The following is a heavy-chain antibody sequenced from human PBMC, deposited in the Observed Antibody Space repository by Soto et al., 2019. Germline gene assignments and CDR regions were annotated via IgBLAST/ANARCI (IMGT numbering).Heavy chain of an antibody. CDR1: GGSISSYY. D-gene: IGHD3-3*01. CDR3: ARLVRGYDFWSGYYPDY. V-gene: IGHV4-59*08. CDR2: IYYSGST. J-gene: IGHJ4*02. Sequence: PSETLSLTCTVSGGSISSYYWSWIRQPPGKGLEWIGYIYYSGSTNYNPSLKSRVTISVDTSKNQFSLKLSSVTAADTAVYYCARLVRGYDFWSGYYPDYWGQGTLVTVSS.